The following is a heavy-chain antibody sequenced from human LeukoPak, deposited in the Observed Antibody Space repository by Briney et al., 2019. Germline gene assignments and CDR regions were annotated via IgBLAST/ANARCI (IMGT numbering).Heavy chain of an antibody. J-gene: IGHJ4*02. Sequence: GGSLRLSCAASGFTFSSYAMSWVRQAPGKGLEWVSAISGSGSSTYYADSVKGRFTISRDNSKNTLYLQMNSLRAEDTAVYYCAKGGSKGLGYCSGGSCYSENWGQGTLVTVSS. CDR1: GFTFSSYA. CDR2: ISGSGSST. D-gene: IGHD2-15*01. V-gene: IGHV3-23*01. CDR3: AKGGSKGLGYCSGGSCYSEN.